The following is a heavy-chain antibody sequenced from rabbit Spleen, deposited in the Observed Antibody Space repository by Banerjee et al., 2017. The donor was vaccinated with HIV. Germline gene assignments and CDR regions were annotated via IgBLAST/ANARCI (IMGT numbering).Heavy chain of an antibody. CDR3: ARRDNNYGHLSL. V-gene: IGHV1S40*01. CDR2: VYTGNAKT. D-gene: IGHD2-1*01. J-gene: IGHJ4*01. Sequence: EESGGGLVKPGGTLTLTCKASGFSFSSSYDMCWVRQAPGKGLDWIACVYTGNAKTYYAGWAKGRFTISKTSSTTVTLQMTSLTAADTATYFCARRDNNYGHLSLWGPGTLVTVS. CDR1: GFSFSSSYD.